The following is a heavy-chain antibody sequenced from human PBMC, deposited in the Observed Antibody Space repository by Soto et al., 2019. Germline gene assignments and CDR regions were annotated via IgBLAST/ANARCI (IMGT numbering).Heavy chain of an antibody. V-gene: IGHV1-69*12. Sequence: QVQLDQSGAEVKKPGSSVKLSCKASGGTFSNSAISWVRQAPGQGLEWMGGIIPVFRTPDYAQKFQGRVTITADESTTTAYMELSGLKPDDTAVYYCARDKARLQLGGNYYSILDVWGQGTTVTVSS. J-gene: IGHJ6*02. CDR2: IIPVFRTP. CDR3: ARDKARLQLGGNYYSILDV. D-gene: IGHD2-15*01. CDR1: GGTFSNSA.